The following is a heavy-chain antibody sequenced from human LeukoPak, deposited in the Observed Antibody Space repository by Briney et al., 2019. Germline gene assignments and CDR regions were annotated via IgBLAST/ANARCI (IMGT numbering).Heavy chain of an antibody. J-gene: IGHJ4*02. Sequence: SSETLSLTCAVYGGSFSGYYWSWIRQPPGRGLEWIGEINHSGSTNYNPSLKSRVTISVDTSKNQFSLKLSSVTAADTAVYYCARHVLHSSGYYYYYFDYWGQGTLVTVSS. CDR3: ARHVLHSSGYYYYYFDY. CDR1: GGSFSGYY. V-gene: IGHV4-34*01. D-gene: IGHD3-22*01. CDR2: INHSGST.